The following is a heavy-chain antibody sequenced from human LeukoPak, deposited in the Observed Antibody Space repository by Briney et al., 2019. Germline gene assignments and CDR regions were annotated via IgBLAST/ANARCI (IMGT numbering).Heavy chain of an antibody. CDR2: IIPIFGTA. CDR3: ARGGDPYDSSIAFDY. D-gene: IGHD3-22*01. V-gene: IGHV1-69*13. CDR1: GGTFISYA. Sequence: AASVTVSFTASGGTFISYAISWVRQAPGQGLEWMGGIIPIFGTANYAQKFQGRVTITADESTSTAYMELSSLRSEDTAVYYCARGGDPYDSSIAFDYWGQGTLVTVSS. J-gene: IGHJ4*02.